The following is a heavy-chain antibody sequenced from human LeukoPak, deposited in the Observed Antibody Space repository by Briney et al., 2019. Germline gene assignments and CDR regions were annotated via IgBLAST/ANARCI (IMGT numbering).Heavy chain of an antibody. CDR3: ARDIALVWLAAAVDGGFDY. V-gene: IGHV1-18*04. CDR2: ISAYNGNT. CDR1: GYTFTAYH. D-gene: IGHD6-13*01. J-gene: IGHJ4*02. Sequence: GASVKVSCKASGYTFTAYHMHWVRQAPGQGLEWMGWISAYNGNTNYAQKLQGRVTMTTDTSTSTAYMELRSLRSDDTAVYYCARDIALVWLAAAVDGGFDYWGQGTLVTVSS.